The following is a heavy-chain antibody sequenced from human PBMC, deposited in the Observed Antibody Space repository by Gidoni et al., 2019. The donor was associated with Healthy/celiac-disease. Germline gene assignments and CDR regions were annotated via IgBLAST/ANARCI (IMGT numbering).Heavy chain of an antibody. CDR1: GFTFSSYG. CDR2: IWYDGSNK. CDR3: AREWGGRHGAFDI. J-gene: IGHJ3*02. D-gene: IGHD3-10*01. Sequence: QLHLVESGGGLVQPGRSRSLPCAASGFTFSSYGMHWVRQAPGKGLEWVAVIWYDGSNKYYADSVKGRFTISRDNSKNTLYMQMNSLRAEDTAVYYCAREWGGRHGAFDIWGQGTMVTVSS. V-gene: IGHV3-33*01.